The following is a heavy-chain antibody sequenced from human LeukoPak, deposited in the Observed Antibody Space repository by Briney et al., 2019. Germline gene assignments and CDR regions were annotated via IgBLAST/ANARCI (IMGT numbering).Heavy chain of an antibody. D-gene: IGHD3-10*01. CDR1: GYTFTSYG. V-gene: IGHV1-18*04. CDR3: ARAHVLLWFGGKYYFDY. Sequence: HEASVKVSCKASGYTFTSYGISWVRQAPGQGLEWMGWISAYNGNTNYAQKLQGRVTMTTDTSTSTAHMELRSLRSDDTAVYYCARAHVLLWFGGKYYFDYWGQGTLVTVSS. J-gene: IGHJ4*02. CDR2: ISAYNGNT.